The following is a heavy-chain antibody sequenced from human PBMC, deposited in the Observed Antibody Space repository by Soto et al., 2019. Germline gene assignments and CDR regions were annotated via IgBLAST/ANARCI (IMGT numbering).Heavy chain of an antibody. CDR2: IYYSGST. CDR3: ARHWVITFGGVPNWFDP. CDR1: GGSISSGGYY. J-gene: IGHJ5*02. D-gene: IGHD3-16*01. Sequence: PSETLSLTCTVSGGSISSGGYYWSWIRQHPGKGLEWIGYIYYSGSTYYNPSLKSRVTISVDTSKNQFSLKLSSVTAADTAVYYCARHWVITFGGVPNWFDPWGQGTLVTVSS. V-gene: IGHV4-39*01.